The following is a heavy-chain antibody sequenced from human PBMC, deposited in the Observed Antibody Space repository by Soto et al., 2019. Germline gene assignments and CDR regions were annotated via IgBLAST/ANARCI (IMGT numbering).Heavy chain of an antibody. V-gene: IGHV2-5*01. CDR1: GFSLSTSGVG. CDR2: IYWNDDK. D-gene: IGHD2-15*01. CDR3: AHSSGYCSGGSYCFDY. Sequence: QITLKESGPTLVNPTQTLTLTCTFSGFSLSTSGVGVGWIRQPPGKALEWLALIYWNDDKRYSPSLKSSLTITKDTSKNQVVLTMTNMDPVDTATYYCAHSSGYCSGGSYCFDYWGQGTLVTVSS. J-gene: IGHJ4*02.